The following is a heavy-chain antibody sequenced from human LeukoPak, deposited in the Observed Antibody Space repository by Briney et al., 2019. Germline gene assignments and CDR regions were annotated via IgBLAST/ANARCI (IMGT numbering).Heavy chain of an antibody. CDR3: ARSSPPNIAVASSKDSYYYYGMDV. D-gene: IGHD6-19*01. CDR2: ISSSGSTI. Sequence: GGSLRLSCTGSGFTFGDHAMDWVRQAPGKGLEWVSYISSSGSTIYYADSVKGRFTISRDNAKNSLYLQMNSLRAEDTAVYYCARSSPPNIAVASSKDSYYYYGMDVWGQGTTVTVSS. V-gene: IGHV3-48*03. J-gene: IGHJ6*02. CDR1: GFTFGDHA.